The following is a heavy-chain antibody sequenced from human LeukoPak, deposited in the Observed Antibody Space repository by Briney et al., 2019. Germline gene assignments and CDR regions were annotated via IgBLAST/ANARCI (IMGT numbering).Heavy chain of an antibody. D-gene: IGHD1-26*01. CDR3: AKDGVGATLLFDY. CDR1: GFTFANSA. CDR2: ISDSGDST. J-gene: IGHJ4*02. Sequence: GGSLRLSCTDSGFTFANSAMSWVRQALGKGLEWVSSISDSGDSTYYAESVKGRFTISRDNSKNTLYLQMNSLRAEDTAVYYCAKDGVGATLLFDYWGQGTLVTVSS. V-gene: IGHV3-23*01.